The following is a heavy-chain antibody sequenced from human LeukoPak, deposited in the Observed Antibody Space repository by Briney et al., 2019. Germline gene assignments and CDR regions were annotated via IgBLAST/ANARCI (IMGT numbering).Heavy chain of an antibody. CDR2: IYYSGST. D-gene: IGHD1/OR15-1a*01. J-gene: IGHJ3*02. V-gene: IGHV4-59*12. CDR1: GGSISSYY. Sequence: SETLCLTCTVSGGSISSYYWSWIRQPPGKGLEWIGYIYYSGSTYYNPSLKSRVTISVDTSKNQFSLKLSSVTAADTAVYYCARVEERRPRAFDIWGQGTMVTVSS. CDR3: ARVEERRPRAFDI.